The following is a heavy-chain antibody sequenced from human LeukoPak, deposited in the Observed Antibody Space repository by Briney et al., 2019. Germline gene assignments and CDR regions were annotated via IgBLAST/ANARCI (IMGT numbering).Heavy chain of an antibody. D-gene: IGHD3-3*01. Sequence: GGSLRLSCAASGFIFNNYAMSWVRQAPGKGLEWVSSISTTGSTTYYADSVRGRFTISRDNSQNTLSLQMDSLTAADTAVYSCATYDLWTAYYTFQYWGQGTLVSVSS. CDR1: GFIFNNYA. J-gene: IGHJ4*02. V-gene: IGHV3-23*01. CDR2: ISTTGSTT. CDR3: ATYDLWTAYYTFQY.